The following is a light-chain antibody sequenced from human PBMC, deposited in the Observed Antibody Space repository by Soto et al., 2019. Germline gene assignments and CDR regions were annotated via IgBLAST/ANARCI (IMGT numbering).Light chain of an antibody. Sequence: QSVLTQPPSASGTPGQRVTISCSGSSSNIGSNYVYWYQQLPGTAPKLLIYRNNQRPSGVPDRFSGSKSGTSASLAISGLRSEDEADYYCAAWDDSLSGQVFGRGTQLTVL. J-gene: IGLJ3*02. CDR3: AAWDDSLSGQV. CDR2: RNN. V-gene: IGLV1-47*01. CDR1: SSNIGSNY.